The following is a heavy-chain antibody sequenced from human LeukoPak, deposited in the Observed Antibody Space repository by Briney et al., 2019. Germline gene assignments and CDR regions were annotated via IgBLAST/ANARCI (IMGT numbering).Heavy chain of an antibody. V-gene: IGHV3-33*01. Sequence: GGSLRLSCVASGFTFNNYAMHWVRQAPGQGLEWVAVIWYDGSNKFYADSVKGRFTISRDNSKNTLYVQMHSLRAEDTAVYYCARGRRRDANTFDAFDIWGQGTMVTVSS. J-gene: IGHJ3*02. CDR3: ARGRRRDANTFDAFDI. CDR1: GFTFNNYA. D-gene: IGHD5-24*01. CDR2: IWYDGSNK.